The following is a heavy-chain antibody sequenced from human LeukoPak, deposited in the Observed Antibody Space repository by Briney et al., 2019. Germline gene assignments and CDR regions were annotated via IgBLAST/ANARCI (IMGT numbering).Heavy chain of an antibody. CDR1: GYTFTSYG. V-gene: IGHV1-18*01. J-gene: IGHJ6*02. CDR2: ISAYNGNT. Sequence: ASVKVSCKASGYTFTSYGISWVRQAPGQGPEWMGWISAYNGNTNYAQKLQGRVTMTTDTSTSTAYMELRSLRSDDTAVYYCAREYSSSWVLDYYGMDVWGQGTTVTVSS. CDR3: AREYSSSWVLDYYGMDV. D-gene: IGHD6-13*01.